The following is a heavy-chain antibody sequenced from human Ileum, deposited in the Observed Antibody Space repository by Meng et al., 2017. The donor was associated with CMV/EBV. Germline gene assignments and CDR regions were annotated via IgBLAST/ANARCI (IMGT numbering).Heavy chain of an antibody. D-gene: IGHD3/OR15-3a*01. CDR1: AFTFSSYS. J-gene: IGHJ5*02. CDR3: AKDNGFLDFDP. Sequence: GGSRRLSCAASAFTFSSYSMSGVRQAPGKGLEWVSAIYSGGHRFYYADSVKGRFTISRDDSKKMLYLKMNSLRAEDTAAYYCAKDNGFLDFDPWGQGTLVTVSS. CDR2: IYSGGHRF. V-gene: IGHV3-23*03.